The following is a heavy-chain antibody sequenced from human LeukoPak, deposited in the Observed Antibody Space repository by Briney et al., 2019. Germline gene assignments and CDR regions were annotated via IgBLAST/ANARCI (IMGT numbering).Heavy chain of an antibody. D-gene: IGHD4-11*01. J-gene: IGHJ4*02. V-gene: IGHV3-33*06. CDR2: IWSDSTNM. Sequence: GGSLRLSCAASGFVFTDYGFHWVRQAPGKGLEWVAAIWSDSTNMFYAQSVKGRFIIQRDDYQNTVYLEMSSLRAEDTAVYYCTKDAQRGFDYSNSFQFWGQGSLVTVSS. CDR3: TKDAQRGFDYSNSFQF. CDR1: GFVFTDYG.